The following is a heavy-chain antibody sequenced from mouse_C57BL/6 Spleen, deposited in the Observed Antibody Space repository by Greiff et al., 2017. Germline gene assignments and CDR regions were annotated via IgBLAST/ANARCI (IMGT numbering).Heavy chain of an antibody. CDR2: IDPSDSYT. Sequence: QVQLQQPGAELVMPGASVKLSCKASGYTFTSYWMHWVKQRPGQGLEWIGEIDPSDSYTNYNQKFKGKSTLTVDKSSSTAYMQLSSLTSEDSAVYYCARRHYDYDRGRSDYFDYWGQGTTLTVSS. CDR1: GYTFTSYW. V-gene: IGHV1-69*01. CDR3: ARRHYDYDRGRSDYFDY. D-gene: IGHD2-4*01. J-gene: IGHJ2*01.